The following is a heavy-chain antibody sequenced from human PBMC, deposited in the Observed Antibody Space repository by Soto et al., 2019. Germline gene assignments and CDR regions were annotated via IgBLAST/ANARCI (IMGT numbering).Heavy chain of an antibody. D-gene: IGHD6-19*01. CDR3: ALQWRCAFDI. Sequence: SDTLCLTCNVSGGSISSGGYYWSWIRQHPGKGLEWIGYIYYSGSTYYNPSLKSRVTISVDTSKNQFSLKLSSVTAADTAVYYCALQWRCAFDIWGQGTMVT. CDR1: GGSISSGGYY. CDR2: IYYSGST. J-gene: IGHJ3*02. V-gene: IGHV4-31*03.